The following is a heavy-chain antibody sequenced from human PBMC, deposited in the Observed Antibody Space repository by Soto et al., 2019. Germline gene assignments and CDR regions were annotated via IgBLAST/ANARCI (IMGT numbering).Heavy chain of an antibody. CDR1: GGSISSYY. CDR3: ASQRGEMAKRGWFDP. CDR2: IYYSGST. D-gene: IGHD3-10*01. V-gene: IGHV4-59*01. Sequence: SENLSLTCTVSGGSISSYYWSWIRQPPGKGLEWIGYIYYSGSTNYNPSLKSRVTISVDTSKNQFSLKLSSVTAADPAVYYCASQRGEMAKRGWFDPWGQGTLVTVSS. J-gene: IGHJ5*02.